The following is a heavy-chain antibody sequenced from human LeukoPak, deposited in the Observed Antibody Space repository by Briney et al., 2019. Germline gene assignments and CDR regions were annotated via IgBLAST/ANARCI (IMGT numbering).Heavy chain of an antibody. Sequence: SETLSLTCTVSGGSISSSSYYWGWIRQPPGKGLEWIGSIYYSGSTYYNPSLKSRVTISVDTSKNQFSLKPSSVTAADTAVYYCFSMVRGVIISSPFDYWGQGTLVTVSS. CDR3: FSMVRGVIISSPFDY. CDR1: GGSISSSSYY. CDR2: IYYSGST. D-gene: IGHD3-10*01. V-gene: IGHV4-39*07. J-gene: IGHJ4*02.